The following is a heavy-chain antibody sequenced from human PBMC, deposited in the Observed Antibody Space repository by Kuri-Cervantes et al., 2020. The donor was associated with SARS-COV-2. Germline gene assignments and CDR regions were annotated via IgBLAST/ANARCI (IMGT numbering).Heavy chain of an antibody. D-gene: IGHD3-3*01. CDR2: IRSKAYGGIT. J-gene: IGHJ4*02. V-gene: IGHV3-49*04. CDR1: GFTFDDYG. Sequence: GESLKISCAASGFTFDDYGMSWVRQAPGKGLEWVGFIRSKAYGGITEYAASVKGRFTISRDDSKSIAYLQMNSLKTEDTAVYYCTSNDFWSGYSLYWGQGTLVTVSS. CDR3: TSNDFWSGYSLY.